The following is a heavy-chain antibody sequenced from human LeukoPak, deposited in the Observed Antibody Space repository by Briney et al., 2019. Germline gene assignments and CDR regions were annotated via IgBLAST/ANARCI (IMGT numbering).Heavy chain of an antibody. Sequence: GGSLRLSCVASGFTFNNYAMSWVRQAPGKGLEWVSTISDSGDTTYYANFVKGRFTTSRDNSKNTQFLQMDSLRAEDTALYFCARVEKFMTRETSGFDPWGQGTLVIVSS. CDR3: ARVEKFMTRETSGFDP. D-gene: IGHD3-16*01. J-gene: IGHJ5*02. CDR2: ISDSGDTT. V-gene: IGHV3-23*01. CDR1: GFTFNNYA.